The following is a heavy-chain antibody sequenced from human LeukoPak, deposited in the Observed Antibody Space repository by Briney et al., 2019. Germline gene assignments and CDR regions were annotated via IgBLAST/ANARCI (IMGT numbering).Heavy chain of an antibody. J-gene: IGHJ4*02. Sequence: ASVKVSCKASGGTFSSCAISWVRQAPGQGLEWMGWINPNSGGTNYAQKFQGRVTMTRDTSISTAYMEPSRLRSDDTAVYYCARVVGVQLWFGGDYWGQGTLVTVSS. CDR2: INPNSGGT. CDR3: ARVVGVQLWFGGDY. CDR1: GGTFSSCA. V-gene: IGHV1-2*02. D-gene: IGHD5-18*01.